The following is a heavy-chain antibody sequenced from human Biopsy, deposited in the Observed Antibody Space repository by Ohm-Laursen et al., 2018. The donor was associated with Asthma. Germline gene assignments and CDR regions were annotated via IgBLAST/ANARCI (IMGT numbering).Heavy chain of an antibody. V-gene: IGHV3-53*01. Sequence: GSLRLSCTASGFTVSRDHMFWVRQAPGKGLEWVSVIYSGGTPHTADSVRGRFTISRDFSQNTLHLQMHSLRVEDTAVYYCARGDSSGWSHYYFDYWGQGTLVTVSS. J-gene: IGHJ4*02. CDR1: GFTVSRDH. D-gene: IGHD6-19*01. CDR3: ARGDSSGWSHYYFDY. CDR2: IYSGGTP.